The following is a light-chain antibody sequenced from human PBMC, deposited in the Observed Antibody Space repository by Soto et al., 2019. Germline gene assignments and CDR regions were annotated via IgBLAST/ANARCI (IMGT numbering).Light chain of an antibody. Sequence: DIQMTQSPSTLSASLGDRVTITCRASQSISSWLAWYQQKPGKAPKLLIYKASSLESGVPSRFSGSGSGTEFTLTIISLQPDDSATYYCQQYYRLVTFGPGTKVEIK. J-gene: IGKJ3*01. CDR1: QSISSW. V-gene: IGKV1-5*03. CDR3: QQYYRLVT. CDR2: KAS.